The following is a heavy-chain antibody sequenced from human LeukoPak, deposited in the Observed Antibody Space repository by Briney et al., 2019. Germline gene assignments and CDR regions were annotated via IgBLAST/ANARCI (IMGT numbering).Heavy chain of an antibody. D-gene: IGHD3-3*01. Sequence: GGSVRLSCAASGFTFSSYAMSWVRQAPGKGLEWVSAISGSGGSTYYADSVKGRFTISRDNSKNTLYLQMNSLRAEDTAVYYCASGYYDFWSGYYPIDYWGQGTLVTVSS. CDR1: GFTFSSYA. J-gene: IGHJ4*02. CDR2: ISGSGGST. CDR3: ASGYYDFWSGYYPIDY. V-gene: IGHV3-23*01.